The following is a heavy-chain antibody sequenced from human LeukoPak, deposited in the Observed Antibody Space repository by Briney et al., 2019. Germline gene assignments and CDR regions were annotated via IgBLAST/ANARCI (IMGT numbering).Heavy chain of an antibody. CDR1: GFTSSSYG. CDR3: ARDSSGYYDGFDAFDI. J-gene: IGHJ3*02. V-gene: IGHV3-30*02. D-gene: IGHD3-22*01. Sequence: PGGSLRLSCAASGFTSSSYGMHWVRQAPGKWLEWVAFIRYDGSNKYYADSVKGRFTISRDNSKNTLYLQMNSLRAEDTAVYYCARDSSGYYDGFDAFDIWGQGTMVTVSS. CDR2: IRYDGSNK.